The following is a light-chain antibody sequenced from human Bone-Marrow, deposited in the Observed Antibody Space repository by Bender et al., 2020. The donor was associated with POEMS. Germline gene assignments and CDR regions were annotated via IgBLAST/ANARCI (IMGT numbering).Light chain of an antibody. Sequence: QSALTQPPSASGSPGQSVTISCTGTSSDVGGYNYVSWYQQHPGKAPKLMIYEVTNRPSGVSDRFSGSKSGNTASLTISGLQAGDEAHYYCSSFTTTNTLVFGGGTRLTV. CDR1: SSDVGGYNY. J-gene: IGLJ3*02. V-gene: IGLV2-14*01. CDR3: SSFTTTNTLV. CDR2: EVT.